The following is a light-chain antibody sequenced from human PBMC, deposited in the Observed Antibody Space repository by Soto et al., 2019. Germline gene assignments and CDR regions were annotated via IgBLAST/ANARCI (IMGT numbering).Light chain of an antibody. V-gene: IGKV1-5*01. CDR2: DVS. J-gene: IGKJ1*01. Sequence: DIQMTQSPSTLSASVGDRVTITFRASQSISGWLAWYQQKPGKAPKLLIFDVSSLERGVPSRFSGSGSGTEFTLTISNLQPDDFATYYCQQLNNYPRTFGQGTKVDI. CDR3: QQLNNYPRT. CDR1: QSISGW.